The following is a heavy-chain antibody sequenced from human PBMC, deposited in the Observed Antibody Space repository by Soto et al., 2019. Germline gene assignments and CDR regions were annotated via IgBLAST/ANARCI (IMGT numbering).Heavy chain of an antibody. CDR1: GDTFSRFT. D-gene: IGHD3-10*01. V-gene: IGHV1-69*02. Sequence: QVQLVESGAEVTKPGSSVTVSCTASGDTFSRFTLSWVRQAPRHGLEWMGRIIPMLGMSNSALKFQGRVTITADKSTNKVYMHLNSLRSDDTAVYYCATSYGSGSAHFDSWGQGTLVTVSS. CDR3: ATSYGSGSAHFDS. J-gene: IGHJ4*02. CDR2: IIPMLGMS.